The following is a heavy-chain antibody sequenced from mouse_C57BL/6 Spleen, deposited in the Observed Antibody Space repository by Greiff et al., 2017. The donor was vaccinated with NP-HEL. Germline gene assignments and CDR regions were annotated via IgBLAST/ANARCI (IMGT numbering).Heavy chain of an antibody. D-gene: IGHD2-5*01. CDR3: ARGAYYSNYVAY. J-gene: IGHJ3*01. CDR1: GYTFTDYN. CDR2: INPNNGGT. V-gene: IGHV1-22*01. Sequence: EVQLQQSGPELVKPGASVKMSCKASGYTFTDYNMHWVKQSHGKSLEWIGYINPNNGGTSYNQKFKGKATLTVNKSSSTAYMELRSLTSEDSAVYYCARGAYYSNYVAYWGQGTLVTVSA.